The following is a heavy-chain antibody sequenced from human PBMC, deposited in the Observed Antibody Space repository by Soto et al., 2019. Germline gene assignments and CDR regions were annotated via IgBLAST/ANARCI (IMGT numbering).Heavy chain of an antibody. CDR1: GYTFTSYA. D-gene: IGHD1-26*01. J-gene: IGHJ2*01. CDR3: ARGGSLYWYFDL. V-gene: IGHV1-3*01. CDR2: INAGNGNT. Sequence: QVQLVQSGAEVKKPGASVKVSCKASGYTFTSYAMHWVRQAPGQRLEWMGWINAGNGNTKYSQKFQGRVTITRDTSASTAYMERSSLRSEDTAVYYCARGGSLYWYFDLWGRGTLVTVSS.